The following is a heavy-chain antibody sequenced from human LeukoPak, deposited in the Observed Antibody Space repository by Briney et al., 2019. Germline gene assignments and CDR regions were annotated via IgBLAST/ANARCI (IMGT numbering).Heavy chain of an antibody. CDR3: ARDPAFGAYDI. J-gene: IGHJ3*02. CDR2: LNQDGSQK. Sequence: GGSLRLSCAASGFTFSNYWMSWVRQAPGKGLKRVANLNQDGSQKYYVDFVKGRFTISRDNAKNSLYLQMNSLRVEDTAVNYCARDPAFGAYDIWGQGTMVTVSS. V-gene: IGHV3-7*01. CDR1: GFTFSNYW. D-gene: IGHD3-10*01.